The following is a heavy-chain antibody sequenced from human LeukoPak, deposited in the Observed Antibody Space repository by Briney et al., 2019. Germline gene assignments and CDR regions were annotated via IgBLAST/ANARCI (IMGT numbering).Heavy chain of an antibody. V-gene: IGHV3-21*01. CDR3: ARLVDTAMVGYYYYMDV. CDR2: ISSSSSYI. Sequence: PGGSLRLSCAASGFTFSSYSMNWVRQAPGKGLEWVSSISSSSSYIYYADSVKGRFTISRDNAKNSLYLQMNSLRAEDTAVYYCARLVDTAMVGYYYYMDVWGKGTTVTVSS. J-gene: IGHJ6*03. D-gene: IGHD5-18*01. CDR1: GFTFSSYS.